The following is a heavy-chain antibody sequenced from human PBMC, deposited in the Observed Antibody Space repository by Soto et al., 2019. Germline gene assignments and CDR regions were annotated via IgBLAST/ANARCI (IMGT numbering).Heavy chain of an antibody. V-gene: IGHV3-33*01. CDR3: ARSSRDGSSSPVDY. Sequence: PGGSLRLSCAASGFTFSSYGMHWVRQAPGKGLEWVAVIWYDGSNKYYADSVKGRFTISRDNSKNTLYLQMNSLRAEDTAVYYCARSSRDGSSSPVDYWGQGTLVTVSS. D-gene: IGHD6-6*01. CDR1: GFTFSSYG. J-gene: IGHJ4*02. CDR2: IWYDGSNK.